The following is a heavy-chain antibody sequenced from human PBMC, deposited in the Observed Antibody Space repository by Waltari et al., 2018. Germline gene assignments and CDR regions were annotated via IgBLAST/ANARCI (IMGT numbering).Heavy chain of an antibody. CDR1: GYSFTSYW. J-gene: IGHJ4*02. D-gene: IGHD2-2*02. CDR3: ARRRYCSSTSCYTWFFDY. V-gene: IGHV5-51*01. Sequence: EVQLVQSGAEVKKPGESLKISCKGSGYSFTSYWIGWVRQMPGKGLEWMGIIYPGDSDTRYSPSFQGQVTISADKSISTAYLQWSSLKASDTAMYYCARRRYCSSTSCYTWFFDYWGQGTLVTVSS. CDR2: IYPGDSDT.